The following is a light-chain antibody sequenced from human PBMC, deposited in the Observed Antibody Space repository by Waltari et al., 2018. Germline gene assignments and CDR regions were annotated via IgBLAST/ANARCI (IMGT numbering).Light chain of an antibody. J-gene: IGKJ1*01. CDR1: QSLLYNSNDKNY. CDR3: QQYYSRLT. CDR2: WAS. V-gene: IGKV4-1*01. Sequence: TQTPDSLAVSLGERVTINCKSSQSLLYNSNDKNYLAWYQQKPGQPPKLLFYWASTRHSGVPDRFSGSGSATDFTLTISSLQAEDVAVYYWQQYYSRLTFGQGTRVEIK.